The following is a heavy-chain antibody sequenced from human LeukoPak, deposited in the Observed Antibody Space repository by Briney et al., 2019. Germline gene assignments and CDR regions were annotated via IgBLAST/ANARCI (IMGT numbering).Heavy chain of an antibody. J-gene: IGHJ5*02. Sequence: GGSLRLSCAASGFTFSSYAMSWVRQAPGKGLEWVSAISGSGGSTYYADSVKGRFTISRDNSKNTLYLQMNSLRAEDTAVYYCAKNTRYCSSTSCYSNWSDPWGQGTLVTVSS. D-gene: IGHD2-2*01. CDR1: GFTFSSYA. V-gene: IGHV3-23*01. CDR3: AKNTRYCSSTSCYSNWSDP. CDR2: ISGSGGST.